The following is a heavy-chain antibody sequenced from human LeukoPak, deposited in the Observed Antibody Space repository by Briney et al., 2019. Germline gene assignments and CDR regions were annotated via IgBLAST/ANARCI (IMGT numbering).Heavy chain of an antibody. CDR1: GFTFSDYY. D-gene: IGHD5-12*01. V-gene: IGHV3-11*06. Sequence: PGGSLRLSCAASGFTFSDYYTSWIRQAPGKGLEWVSYISSGSSYTNYADPVRGRFTISRDNAKNSLYLQMNSVRAEDTAVYYGARDVYSGYGMDVWGKGTTVTVSS. CDR2: ISSGSSYT. CDR3: ARDVYSGYGMDV. J-gene: IGHJ6*04.